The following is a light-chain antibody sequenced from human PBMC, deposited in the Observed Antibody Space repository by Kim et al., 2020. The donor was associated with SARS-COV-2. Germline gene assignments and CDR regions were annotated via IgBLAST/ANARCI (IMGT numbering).Light chain of an antibody. V-gene: IGLV1-51*01. Sequence: GQKVPISSSGSGSHIANYYVFWYQHIPGTAPKLLLFDSNSRASGLPDRFSGSKSGTSATLGITGLQTGDEADYYFGTWDSILSAVVFGGGTQLTVL. CDR3: GTWDSILSAVV. CDR2: DSN. CDR1: GSHIANYY. J-gene: IGLJ2*01.